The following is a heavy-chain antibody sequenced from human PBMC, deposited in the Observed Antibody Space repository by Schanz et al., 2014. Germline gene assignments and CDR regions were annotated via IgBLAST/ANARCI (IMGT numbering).Heavy chain of an antibody. CDR3: ARAGYDADNWFDP. J-gene: IGHJ5*02. V-gene: IGHV3-48*01. D-gene: IGHD2-2*01. CDR2: ISSASSTI. CDR1: GFTFSSYW. Sequence: EVQLVESGGGLVQPGGSLRLSCAASGFTFSSYWMNWVRQAPGKGLEWVSYISSASSTINYADSVKGRFTISRDNAKNSLFLQMNSLRAEDTAVYYCARAGYDADNWFDPWGQGTLVTVSS.